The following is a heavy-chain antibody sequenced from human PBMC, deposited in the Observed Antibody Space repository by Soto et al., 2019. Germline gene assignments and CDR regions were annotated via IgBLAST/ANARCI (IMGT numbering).Heavy chain of an antibody. CDR3: VKVSTFYDILTGYYSTNFFDP. Sequence: PWWSLRLSCSASGFTFSEYSMHWVRQAPGKGLQYVSTISSDGDITYYADSVKGRFTISRDNSKNTLYLQMNSLSPEDTAVYYCVKVSTFYDILTGYYSTNFFDPWGQGTLVTVSS. CDR1: GFTFSEYS. D-gene: IGHD3-9*01. V-gene: IGHV3-64D*06. J-gene: IGHJ5*02. CDR2: ISSDGDIT.